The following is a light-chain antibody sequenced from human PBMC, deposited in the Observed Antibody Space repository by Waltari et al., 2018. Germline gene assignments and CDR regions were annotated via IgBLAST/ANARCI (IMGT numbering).Light chain of an antibody. V-gene: IGLV2-8*01. J-gene: IGLJ3*02. CDR1: SSDVGHYNY. CDR3: SAYAGSNNLL. CDR2: EVQ. Sequence: QSALTQPPSASGSPGQSVTISCTGTSSDVGHYNYVSWYQQRPGSAPTLIVYEVQNRPSGVPDRFSGSKSGNTAYLTVSGLQGEDDAEYFCSAYAGSNNLLFGGGTKLTVL.